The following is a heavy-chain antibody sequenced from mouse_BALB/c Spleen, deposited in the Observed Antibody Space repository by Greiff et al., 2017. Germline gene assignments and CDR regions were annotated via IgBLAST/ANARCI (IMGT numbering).Heavy chain of an antibody. V-gene: IGHV5-17*02. J-gene: IGHJ4*01. CDR3: ARSYYGYAMDY. Sequence: DVHLVESGGGLVQPGGSRKLSCAASGFTFSSFGMHWVRQAPEKGLEWVAYISSGSSTIYYADTVKGRFTISRDNPKNTLFLQMTSLRSEDTAMYYCARSYYGYAMDYWGQGTSVTVSS. D-gene: IGHD1-1*01. CDR1: GFTFSSFG. CDR2: ISSGSSTI.